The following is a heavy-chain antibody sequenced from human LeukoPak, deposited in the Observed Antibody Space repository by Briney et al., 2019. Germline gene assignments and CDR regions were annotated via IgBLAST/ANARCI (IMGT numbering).Heavy chain of an antibody. V-gene: IGHV3-11*01. D-gene: IGHD2-15*01. CDR1: GFTFSDYY. J-gene: IGHJ5*02. CDR2: ISSSGSTI. CDR3: ARTSVVAAPPSGWFDP. Sequence: GGSLRLSCAASGFTFSDYYMSWIRQAPGKGLEWVSYISSSGSTIYYADSVKGRFTISRDNAKNSLYLQMNSLRAEDTAVYYCARTSVVAAPPSGWFDPWGQGTLVTVSS.